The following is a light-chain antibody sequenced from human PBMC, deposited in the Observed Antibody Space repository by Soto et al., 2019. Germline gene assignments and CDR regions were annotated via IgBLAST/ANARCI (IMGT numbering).Light chain of an antibody. CDR3: QQSYSTLSIT. V-gene: IGKV1-39*01. CDR1: QGIRDD. CDR2: AAS. J-gene: IGKJ5*01. Sequence: DIQMTQSPSSLSASVGDRVTITCRASQGIRDDLGWYQQKPGKAPKRLMYAASSLQSGVPSRFSGSGSGTDFTLTISSLQPEDFATYYCQQSYSTLSITLGQGTRLEIK.